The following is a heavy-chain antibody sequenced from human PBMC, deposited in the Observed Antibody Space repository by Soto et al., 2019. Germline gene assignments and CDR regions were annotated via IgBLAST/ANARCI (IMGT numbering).Heavy chain of an antibody. CDR1: GGSFSGYY. CDR3: ARGSYGSVSTLADYHYYGMDV. J-gene: IGHJ6*02. CDR2: INHSGST. V-gene: IGHV4-34*01. D-gene: IGHD3-10*01. Sequence: PSETLSLTCAVYGGSFSGYYWSWIRQPPGKGLEWIGEINHSGSTNYNPSLKSRVTISVDTSKNQFSLKLSSVTAADTAVYYCARGSYGSVSTLADYHYYGMDVRGPGTTVTVSS.